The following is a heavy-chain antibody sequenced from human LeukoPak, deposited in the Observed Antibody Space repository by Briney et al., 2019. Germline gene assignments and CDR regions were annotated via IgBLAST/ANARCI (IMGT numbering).Heavy chain of an antibody. CDR3: ARYAYDSSGYSSQY. J-gene: IGHJ4*02. CDR1: GFTLRNYA. D-gene: IGHD3-22*01. V-gene: IGHV3-23*01. CDR2: FSGSGVST. Sequence: GGSLRLSCAASGFTLRNYAMSWVRQAPGKGLEWVSAFSGSGVSTHYADSVKGRFTISRDNARNSLFLQMNSLRGEDTAVYYCARYAYDSSGYSSQYWGQGTLVTVSS.